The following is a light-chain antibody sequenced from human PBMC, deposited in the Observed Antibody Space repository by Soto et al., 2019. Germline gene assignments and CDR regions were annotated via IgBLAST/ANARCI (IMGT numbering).Light chain of an antibody. CDR1: QYINTR. V-gene: IGKV3D-11*03. Sequence: ILCTQAPAALSAFPGYRVTLSCRASQYINTRLAWYQHRPGQAPRLLIYQTSLRAAGIPARFSASGSGTDFTLTISDVQPEDSEIYYCTKRKRCHRTFGQGKKV. CDR2: QTS. CDR3: TKRKRCHRT. J-gene: IGKJ1*01.